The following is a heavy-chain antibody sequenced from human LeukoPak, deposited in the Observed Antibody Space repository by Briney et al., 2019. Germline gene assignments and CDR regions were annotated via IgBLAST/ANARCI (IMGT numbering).Heavy chain of an antibody. CDR2: INHSGST. V-gene: IGHV4-34*01. Sequence: SETLSLTCAVYGGSFSGYYWSWIRQPPGKGLEWIGEINHSGSTNYNPSLKSRVTISVDTSKNQFSLKLSSVTAADTAVYYCARFVAVAFDYWGQGTLVTVSS. CDR1: GGSFSGYY. J-gene: IGHJ4*02. D-gene: IGHD6-19*01. CDR3: ARFVAVAFDY.